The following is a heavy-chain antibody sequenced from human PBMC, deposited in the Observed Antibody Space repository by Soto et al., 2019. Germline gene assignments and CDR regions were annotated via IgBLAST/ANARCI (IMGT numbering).Heavy chain of an antibody. Sequence: PSETLSLTCTVSGGSISSSSYYWGWIRQPPGKGLEWIGSINYSGSTYYNPSLKSRVTISVDTSKNQFSLKLSSVTAADTAVYYCARGLEDYYDSSGYKDYWGQGTLVTVSS. D-gene: IGHD3-22*01. J-gene: IGHJ4*02. CDR3: ARGLEDYYDSSGYKDY. CDR2: INYSGST. CDR1: GGSISSSSYY. V-gene: IGHV4-39*01.